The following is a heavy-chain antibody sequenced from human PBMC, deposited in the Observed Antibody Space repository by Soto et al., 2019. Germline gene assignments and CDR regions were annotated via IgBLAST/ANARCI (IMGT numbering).Heavy chain of an antibody. D-gene: IGHD4-17*01. CDR2: ISYDGGNK. CDR3: ARKTARGYGDYFVY. CDR1: GGTFSSYA. V-gene: IGHV3-30-3*01. Sequence: QVQLVQSGAEVKKPGSSVKVSCKASGGTFSSYAISWVRQAPGKGLEWVALISYDGGNKYYADSVKGRFTISRDDSKNALYLQMNSLRAEDTAVYYCARKTARGYGDYFVYWGQGTLVTVSS. J-gene: IGHJ4*02.